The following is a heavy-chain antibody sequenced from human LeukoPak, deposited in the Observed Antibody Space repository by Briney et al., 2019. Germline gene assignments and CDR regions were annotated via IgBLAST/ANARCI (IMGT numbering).Heavy chain of an antibody. CDR2: ISYDGSNK. Sequence: PGRSLRLSCAASGFTFSSYGMHWVRQAPGKGLEWVAVISYDGSNKYYADSVKGRFTISRDNSKNTLYLQMNSLRAEDTAVYHCAKDLGSAAGTLTLNPFDYWGQGTLVTVSS. CDR3: AKDLGSAAGTLTLNPFDY. D-gene: IGHD6-13*01. J-gene: IGHJ4*02. CDR1: GFTFSSYG. V-gene: IGHV3-30*18.